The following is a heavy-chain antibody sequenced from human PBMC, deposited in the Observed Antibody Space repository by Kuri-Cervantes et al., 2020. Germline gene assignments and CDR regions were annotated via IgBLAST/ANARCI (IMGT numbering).Heavy chain of an antibody. Sequence: ASVNVSCKASGYTFTGYYMHWVRQAPGQGLEWMGWINPNSGGTNYAQKFQGRVTMTRDTSISTAYMELSRLRSDDTAVYYCARGVVGATGYFDIWGQGTMVTVSS. V-gene: IGHV1-2*02. CDR1: GYTFTGYY. CDR3: ARGVVGATGYFDI. CDR2: INPNSGGT. D-gene: IGHD1-26*01. J-gene: IGHJ3*02.